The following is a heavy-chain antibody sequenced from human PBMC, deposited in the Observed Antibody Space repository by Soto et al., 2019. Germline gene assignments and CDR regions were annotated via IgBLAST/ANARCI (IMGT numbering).Heavy chain of an antibody. D-gene: IGHD1-26*01. V-gene: IGHV1-58*02. Sequence: QMQLVQSGPEVKKPGTSVKVSCKASGFTFTSSAMQRVRQARVQRLEWIGWIVVGSGNTNYVQKFQERVTITRDMSTSTTYMELSSLRSEDTAVYYCAADRGWGVVGATGVWYFYLWGRGTLVTVSS. CDR1: GFTFTSSA. CDR3: AADRGWGVVGATGVWYFYL. J-gene: IGHJ2*01. CDR2: IVVGSGNT.